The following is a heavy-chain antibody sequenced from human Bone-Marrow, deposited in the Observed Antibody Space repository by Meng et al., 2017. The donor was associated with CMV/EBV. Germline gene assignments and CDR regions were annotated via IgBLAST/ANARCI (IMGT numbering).Heavy chain of an antibody. V-gene: IGHV4-30-4*08. J-gene: IGHJ4*02. CDR1: GGSISSGDYY. D-gene: IGHD3-9*01. Sequence: SETLSLTCTVSGGSISSGDYYWSWIRQPPGKGLEWIGYIYYSGSTYYNPSLKSRVTISVDTSKNQFSLKLSSVTAADTAVYYCAGERNYDILTGYYPPVDWGQGTLVTVSS. CDR2: IYYSGST. CDR3: AGERNYDILTGYYPPVD.